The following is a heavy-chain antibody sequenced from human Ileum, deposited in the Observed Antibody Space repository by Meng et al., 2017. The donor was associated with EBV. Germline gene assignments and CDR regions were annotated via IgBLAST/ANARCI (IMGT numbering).Heavy chain of an antibody. Sequence: QVQLGTSGAQMKQPGALVELPSTDCGYTFTRYAIHWVRQAPEQRLEWRGWINAGNGNTKYSQKFQGRVTITRDTSASTAYMELSSLRSEDTAVYYCARGAYRGTVTTPSGNWGQGTLVTVSS. CDR3: ARGAYRGTVTTPSGN. CDR2: INAGNGNT. CDR1: GYTFTRYA. J-gene: IGHJ4*02. V-gene: IGHV1-3*01. D-gene: IGHD4-17*01.